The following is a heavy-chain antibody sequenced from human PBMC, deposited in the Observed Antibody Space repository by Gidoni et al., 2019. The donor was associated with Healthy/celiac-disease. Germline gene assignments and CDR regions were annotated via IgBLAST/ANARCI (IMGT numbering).Heavy chain of an antibody. D-gene: IGHD3-22*01. Sequence: QLQLQESGPGLVKPSETLSLTCPVSGGSISSSSYSWGWIRQPPGKGLEWIGSIYYSGSTYYNPSLKSRVTISVDTSKNQFSLKLSSVTAADTAVYYCARLPLDYYDSSGYYYGSDYWGQGTLVTVSS. CDR1: GGSISSSSYS. CDR3: ARLPLDYYDSSGYYYGSDY. CDR2: IYYSGST. V-gene: IGHV4-39*01. J-gene: IGHJ4*02.